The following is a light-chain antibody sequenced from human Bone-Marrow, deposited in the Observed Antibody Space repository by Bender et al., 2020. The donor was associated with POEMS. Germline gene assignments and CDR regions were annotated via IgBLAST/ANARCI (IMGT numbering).Light chain of an antibody. J-gene: IGLJ2*01. CDR3: YSTDDSFHHIGV. V-gene: IGLV3-10*01. Sequence: SYELTQSPSVSVSPGQTARITCSGDALPKAYVHWYQQKSGQVPVMVISEDNKRPSGIPERFSGSSSGTMATLTITGAQVEDEADYYCYSTDDSFHHIGVFGGGTKLTVL. CDR2: EDN. CDR1: ALPKAY.